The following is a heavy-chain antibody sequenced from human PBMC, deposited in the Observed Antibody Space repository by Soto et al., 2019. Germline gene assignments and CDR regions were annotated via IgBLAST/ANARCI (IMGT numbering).Heavy chain of an antibody. Sequence: GSLRLSCAASGFTFSSYAMHWVRQAPGKGLEYVSAISSNGGSTYYANSVKGRFTISRDNSKNTLYLQMGSLRAEDMAVYYCARVSESGNYHPERYYFDYWGQGTLVTVSS. CDR3: ARVSESGNYHPERYYFDY. V-gene: IGHV3-64*01. CDR2: ISSNGGST. CDR1: GFTFSSYA. J-gene: IGHJ4*02. D-gene: IGHD1-26*01.